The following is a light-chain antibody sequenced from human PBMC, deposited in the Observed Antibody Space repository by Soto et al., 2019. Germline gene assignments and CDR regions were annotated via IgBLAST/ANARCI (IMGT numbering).Light chain of an antibody. CDR2: DAS. Sequence: EIVLTQSPATLSLSPGERATLSCRASQSVGSFLAWYQQKSGQTPRLLIYDASNRVTGIPARFSGSGSGTDFTLTISRLGPEDFSVYYWQQRAHWLGTFRPGTK. CDR1: QSVGSF. CDR3: QQRAHWLGT. V-gene: IGKV3-11*01. J-gene: IGKJ3*01.